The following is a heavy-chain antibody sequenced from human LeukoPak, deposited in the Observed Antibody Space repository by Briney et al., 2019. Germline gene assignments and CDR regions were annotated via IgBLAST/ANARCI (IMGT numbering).Heavy chain of an antibody. CDR1: GGSISSYY. Sequence: PSETLSLTCTVSGGSISSYYWSWIRQPPGKGLEWIGYIYYSGSTNYNPSLKSRVTISVDTSKNQFSLKLSSVTAADTAVYYCARAVFYYGSGSYYFYFDYWGQGTLVTVSS. CDR3: ARAVFYYGSGSYYFYFDY. CDR2: IYYSGST. D-gene: IGHD3-10*01. J-gene: IGHJ4*02. V-gene: IGHV4-59*01.